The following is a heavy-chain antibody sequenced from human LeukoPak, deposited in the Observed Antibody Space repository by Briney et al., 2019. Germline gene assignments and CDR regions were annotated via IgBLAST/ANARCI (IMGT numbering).Heavy chain of an antibody. CDR3: ATAQMVRGVTINWFDP. Sequence: SETLSLTCTLSRGSITSSSYYWGSIRQPPGNGLEWIGSIYYSGSTYYNPSLKSRVTISVDTSKNQFSLKLSSVTAADTAVYYCATAQMVRGVTINWFDPWGQGTLVTVSS. J-gene: IGHJ5*02. D-gene: IGHD3-10*01. CDR1: RGSITSSSYY. V-gene: IGHV4-39*01. CDR2: IYYSGST.